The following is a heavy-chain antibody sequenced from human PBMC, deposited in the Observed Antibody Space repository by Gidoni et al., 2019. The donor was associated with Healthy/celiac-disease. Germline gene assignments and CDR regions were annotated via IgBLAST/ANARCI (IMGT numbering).Heavy chain of an antibody. CDR2: ISGSGGST. J-gene: IGHJ4*02. V-gene: IGHV3-23*01. CDR1: GFTFSSYA. D-gene: IGHD6-19*01. Sequence: DVQLLESGGGLVQPGVSLRLSCAASGFTFSSYAMSWVRQAPGKGLEWVSAISGSGGSTYYADSVKGRFTISRDNSKNTLYLQMNSLRAEDTAVYYCAKDRLSFPWLGHFDYWGQGTLVTVSS. CDR3: AKDRLSFPWLGHFDY.